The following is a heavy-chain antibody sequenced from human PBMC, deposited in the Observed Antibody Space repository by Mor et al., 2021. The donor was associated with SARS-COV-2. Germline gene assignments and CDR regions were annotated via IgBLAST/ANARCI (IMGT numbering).Heavy chain of an antibody. CDR3: ARLYGDHLYYYGMDV. D-gene: IGHD4-17*01. Sequence: YNPSLKSRVTISVDTSKNQFSLKLSSVTAADTAVYYCARLYGDHLYYYGMDVWGQGTTV. V-gene: IGHV4-61*07. J-gene: IGHJ6*02.